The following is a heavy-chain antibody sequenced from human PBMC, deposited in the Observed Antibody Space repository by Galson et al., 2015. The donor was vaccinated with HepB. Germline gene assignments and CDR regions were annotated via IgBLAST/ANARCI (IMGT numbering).Heavy chain of an antibody. CDR2: ISSDGSGT. V-gene: IGHV3-74*01. D-gene: IGHD3-16*01. J-gene: IGHJ3*02. CDR3: SRDTRGSAFGI. CDR1: GFSLSKYW. Sequence: SLRLSCAASGFSLSKYWMHWVRQAPGKGLVWVSRISSDGSGTNYADSVAGRFAISRDKAKNTLFLQMNSLRAEDTAVYYCSRDTRGSAFGIWGQGTMVTVSS.